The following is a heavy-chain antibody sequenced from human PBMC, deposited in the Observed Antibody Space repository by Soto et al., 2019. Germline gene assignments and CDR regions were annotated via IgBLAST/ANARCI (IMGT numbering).Heavy chain of an antibody. D-gene: IGHD1-26*01. CDR3: ARGGAMGVDY. V-gene: IGHV3-74*01. J-gene: IGHJ4*02. CDR1: GFTFSTYW. CDR2: IYFDGITT. Sequence: PGGSLRLSCAASGFTFSTYWMHWVRQAPGKGLVRVSRIYFDGITTNYADSVKGRLTVSRDNAKNTVYLHVNTLRDEDTAVYYCARGGAMGVDYWGQGTLVTVSS.